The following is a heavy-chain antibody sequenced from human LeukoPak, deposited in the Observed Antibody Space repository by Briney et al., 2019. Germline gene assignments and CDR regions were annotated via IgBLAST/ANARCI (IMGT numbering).Heavy chain of an antibody. Sequence: SQTLSLTCTVSGGPISSGGYYWTWIRQHPGKGLEWIGYIHYSGSTFYNPSLTSRVTISVDTSKNQFSLKLSSVTAADTAVYYCARLGCSSTSCYGGNWFDPWGQGTLVTVSS. V-gene: IGHV4-31*03. CDR2: IHYSGST. J-gene: IGHJ5*02. D-gene: IGHD2-2*01. CDR3: ARLGCSSTSCYGGNWFDP. CDR1: GGPISSGGYY.